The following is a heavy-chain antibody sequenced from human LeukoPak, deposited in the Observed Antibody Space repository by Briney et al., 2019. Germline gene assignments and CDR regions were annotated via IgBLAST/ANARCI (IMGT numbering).Heavy chain of an antibody. CDR2: ISIGDSTM. Sequence: PGGSLRLSCAASGFTFSDYYMSWIRQAPGKGLEWFSYISIGDSTMYYADSVKGRFTISRDNGKNSLYLQMNSLRAEDTAVYYCARGTNYDAFDIWGQGTMATVSS. V-gene: IGHV3-11*01. CDR1: GFTFSDYY. D-gene: IGHD5-24*01. CDR3: ARGTNYDAFDI. J-gene: IGHJ3*02.